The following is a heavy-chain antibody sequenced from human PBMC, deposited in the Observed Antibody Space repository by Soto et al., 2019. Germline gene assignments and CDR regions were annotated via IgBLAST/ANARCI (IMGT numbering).Heavy chain of an antibody. CDR2: IIPIFGTA. D-gene: IGHD3-9*01. CDR3: ASVGLYDILTGYYSHYFDY. Sequence: SVKVSCKASGGTFSSYAISWVRQAPGQGLEWMGGIIPIFGTANYAQKFQGRVTITADESTSTAYMELSSLRSEDTAVYYCASVGLYDILTGYYSHYFDYWGQGTLVTVSS. CDR1: GGTFSSYA. J-gene: IGHJ4*02. V-gene: IGHV1-69*13.